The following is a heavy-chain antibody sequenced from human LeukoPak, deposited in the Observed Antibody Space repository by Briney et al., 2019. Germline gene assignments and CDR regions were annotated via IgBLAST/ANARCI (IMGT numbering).Heavy chain of an antibody. Sequence: SGGSLRLSCAASGFTFSSYGMSWVRQAPGKGLEWVSAISGSGGSTYYADSVKGRFTISRDNSKNTLYLQMNSLRAEDTAVYYCAKESFLVVVAATVSAFDIWGQGTMVTVSS. CDR1: GFTFSSYG. D-gene: IGHD2-15*01. V-gene: IGHV3-23*01. CDR3: AKESFLVVVAATVSAFDI. J-gene: IGHJ3*02. CDR2: ISGSGGST.